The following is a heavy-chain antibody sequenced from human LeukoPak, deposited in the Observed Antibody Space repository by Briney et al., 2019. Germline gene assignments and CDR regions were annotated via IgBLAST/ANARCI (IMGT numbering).Heavy chain of an antibody. CDR2: ISGSGGST. J-gene: IGHJ4*02. CDR3: AKFPTYYGDFKGSFDY. D-gene: IGHD4-17*01. V-gene: IGHV3-23*01. Sequence: QTGGSLRLSCAASGFTFSSYAMSWVRQAPGKGLEWVSAISGSGGSTYYADSVKGRFTISRDNSKNTLYLQMNSLRAEDTAVYYCAKFPTYYGDFKGSFDYWGQGTLVTVSS. CDR1: GFTFSSYA.